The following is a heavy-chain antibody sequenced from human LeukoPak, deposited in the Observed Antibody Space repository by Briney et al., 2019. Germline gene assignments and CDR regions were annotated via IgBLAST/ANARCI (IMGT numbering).Heavy chain of an antibody. CDR2: IYYSGST. CDR3: ARHSPRTWLFGSFDY. Sequence: PWESLSLTCTVSGGSISSYYWSWVRQPPGKGLEWIGYIYYSGSTNYKPSLKSRVTISVATSKNQFSLKLSSVTAADTAEYYCARHSPRTWLFGSFDYWGQGTLVTVSS. D-gene: IGHD3-10*02. V-gene: IGHV4-59*08. J-gene: IGHJ4*02. CDR1: GGSISSYY.